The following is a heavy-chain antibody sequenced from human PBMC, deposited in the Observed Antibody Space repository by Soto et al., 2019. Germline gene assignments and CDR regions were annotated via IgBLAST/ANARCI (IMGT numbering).Heavy chain of an antibody. CDR2: IIPIFNST. CDR1: GSRFSNYV. D-gene: IGHD2-2*02. J-gene: IGHJ4*02. V-gene: IGHV1-69*06. Sequence: ASVKVSCKASGSRFSNYVISWVRQAPGHGLEWLGRIIPIFNSTKYAQSFQGRVTITADKSTSTASLELSSLRSDDTAVYYCAREGRGKKAGYNGLVSLGDWGQGTLVTVSS. CDR3: AREGRGKKAGYNGLVSLGD.